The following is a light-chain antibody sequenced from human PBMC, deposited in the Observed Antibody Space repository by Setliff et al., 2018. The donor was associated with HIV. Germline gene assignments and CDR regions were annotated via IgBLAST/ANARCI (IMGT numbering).Light chain of an antibody. J-gene: IGLJ1*01. V-gene: IGLV1-44*01. CDR1: FSTIGRNT. CDR3: AVWDDSLNAYV. CDR2: ANF. Sequence: QSVLTQPPSASGTPGQRVTISCSGSFSTIGRNTVNWYQQLPGTAPKLLIFANFQRPSGVPDRFSGSQSGTSASLAISGLQSEDESDYFCAVWDDSLNAYVFGTGTKVTVL.